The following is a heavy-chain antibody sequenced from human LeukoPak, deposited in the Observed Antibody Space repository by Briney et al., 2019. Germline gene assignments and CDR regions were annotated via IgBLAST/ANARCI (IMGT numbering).Heavy chain of an antibody. J-gene: IGHJ4*02. CDR2: ISGSSSYI. Sequence: GGSLTLSCAVSGFTFSSYSMTWVRQAPGKGLEWVSYISGSSSYIYYADPVKRRFTISRDNNKHSLYLQMNGLSAEDTAGYYCARVPTHSSGWYLYYFDYWGQGTLVTVSS. CDR3: ARVPTHSSGWYLYYFDY. D-gene: IGHD6-19*01. CDR1: GFTFSSYS. V-gene: IGHV3-21*01.